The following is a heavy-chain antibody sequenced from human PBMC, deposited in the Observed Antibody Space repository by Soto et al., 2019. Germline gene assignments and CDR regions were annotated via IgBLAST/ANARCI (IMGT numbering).Heavy chain of an antibody. D-gene: IGHD3-16*01. CDR1: GGSMSSHY. CDR3: ARADPDASVGF. J-gene: IGHJ4*02. Sequence: SETLSLTCTVSGGSMSSHYWTWLRQPPGKGLEWIGYISYSGSSYYNPSLKSRVTISADTSRNQFSLRLTSVVAADTAVYFCARADPDASVGFWGQGTLVTVSS. CDR2: ISYSGSS. V-gene: IGHV4-59*11.